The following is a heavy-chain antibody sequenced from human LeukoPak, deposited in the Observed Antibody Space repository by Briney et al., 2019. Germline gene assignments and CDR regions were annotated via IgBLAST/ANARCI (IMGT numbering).Heavy chain of an antibody. CDR2: IYTSGST. D-gene: IGHD3-22*01. J-gene: IGHJ3*02. V-gene: IGHV4-4*07. CDR3: ARAPSGYLEFDAFDI. CDR1: GGSISSYY. Sequence: PSETLSLTCTVSGGSISSYYWSWIRQPAGKGLEWIGRIYTSGSTNYNPSLKGRVTMSVDTSKNQFSLKLSSVTAADTAVYYCARAPSGYLEFDAFDIWGQGTMVTVSS.